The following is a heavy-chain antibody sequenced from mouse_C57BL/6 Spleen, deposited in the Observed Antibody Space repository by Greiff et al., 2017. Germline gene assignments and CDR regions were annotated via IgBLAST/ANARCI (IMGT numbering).Heavy chain of an antibody. CDR2: INPNNGGT. CDR3: ARSLLSNVDY. D-gene: IGHD2-10*01. CDR1: GYTFTDYY. Sequence: VQLQQSGPELVKPGASVKISCKASGYTFTDYYMNWVKQSHGKSLEWIGDINPNNGGTSYNQKFKGKATLTVDKSSSTAYMELRSLTSEDSAVYYCARSLLSNVDYRGQGTTLTVSS. J-gene: IGHJ2*01. V-gene: IGHV1-26*01.